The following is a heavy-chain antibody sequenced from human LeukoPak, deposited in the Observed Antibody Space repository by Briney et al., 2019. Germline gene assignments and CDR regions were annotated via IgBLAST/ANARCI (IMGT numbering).Heavy chain of an antibody. CDR2: IYHSGST. J-gene: IGHJ4*02. Sequence: SETLSLTCAVSGGSISSVNLWSWVRQPPGKGLEWIGYIYHSGSTYYNPSLKSRVTISVDRSKNQFSLKLSSVTAADTAVYYCARNRYGDHTYFDYWGQGTLVTVSS. CDR3: ARNRYGDHTYFDY. CDR1: GGSISSVNL. V-gene: IGHV4-4*02. D-gene: IGHD4-17*01.